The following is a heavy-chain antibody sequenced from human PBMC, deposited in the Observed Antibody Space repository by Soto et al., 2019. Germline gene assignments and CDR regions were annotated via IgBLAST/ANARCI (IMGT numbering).Heavy chain of an antibody. V-gene: IGHV1-46*01. J-gene: IGHJ4*02. CDR3: ARAEPVAGAY. CDR1: GYTFTTYH. Sequence: QVQLVQSGAEVKKPGGSVKVFCKASGYTFTTYHMHWVRQAPGQGLELMGIINPGGGSTSYEQKFKCRVTMTRDTSTSTVYMELSSLRSEDTAVYYCARAEPVAGAYWGQGTLVTVSS. CDR2: INPGGGST. D-gene: IGHD6-19*01.